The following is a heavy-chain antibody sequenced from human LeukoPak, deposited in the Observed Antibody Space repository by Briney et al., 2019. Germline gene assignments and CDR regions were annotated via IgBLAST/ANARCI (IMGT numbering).Heavy chain of an antibody. Sequence: SETLSLTCAVYGGSFSSHYWSWIRQPPGKGLEWIGYIYYSGSTNYNPSLKSRVTISVDTSKNQFSLKLSSVTAAGTAVYYCAREEAAAGTYYYYYYMDVWGKGTTVTVSS. V-gene: IGHV4-59*11. D-gene: IGHD6-13*01. CDR1: GGSFSSHY. CDR3: AREEAAAGTYYYYYYMDV. CDR2: IYYSGST. J-gene: IGHJ6*03.